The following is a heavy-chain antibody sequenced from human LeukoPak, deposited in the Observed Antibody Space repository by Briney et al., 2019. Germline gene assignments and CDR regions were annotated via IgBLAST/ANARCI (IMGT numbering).Heavy chain of an antibody. CDR1: GFTFSSYT. Sequence: GGSLRLSCAASGFTFSSYTMHWVRQAPGKGLEWVAVISYDGSNKYYADSVKGRFTISRDNSKNTLYLQMNSLRAEDTAVYYCAKSSSWLWGDAFDIWGQGTMVTVSS. V-gene: IGHV3-30*04. D-gene: IGHD6-13*01. CDR3: AKSSSWLWGDAFDI. J-gene: IGHJ3*02. CDR2: ISYDGSNK.